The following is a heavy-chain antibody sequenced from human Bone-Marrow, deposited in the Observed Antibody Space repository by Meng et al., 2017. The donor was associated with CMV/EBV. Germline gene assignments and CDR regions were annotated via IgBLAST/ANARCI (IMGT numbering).Heavy chain of an antibody. CDR3: ARSYDSSGWGWFDP. Sequence: GESLKISCAASGFTFDDYTMHWVRQAPGKGLEWVSLISWDGGSTYYADSVKGRFTISRDNSKNSLYLQMNSLRTEDTALYYCARSYDSSGWGWFDPWGQGTLVTVSS. J-gene: IGHJ5*02. CDR2: ISWDGGST. D-gene: IGHD3-22*01. V-gene: IGHV3-43*01. CDR1: GFTFDDYT.